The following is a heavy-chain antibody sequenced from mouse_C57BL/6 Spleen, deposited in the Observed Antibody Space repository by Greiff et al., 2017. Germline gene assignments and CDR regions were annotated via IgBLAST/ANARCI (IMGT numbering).Heavy chain of an antibody. J-gene: IGHJ2*01. CDR1: GFNIKDDY. D-gene: IGHD1-1*01. Sequence: VQLQQSGAELVRPGASVKLSCTASGFNIKDDYMHWVKQRPEQGLEWIGWIDPEKGDTEYASKFQGKATITADTSSNTAYLQLSSLTSEDTAVYYCTNGRDYFDYWGQGTTLTVSS. CDR2: IDPEKGDT. CDR3: TNGRDYFDY. V-gene: IGHV14-4*01.